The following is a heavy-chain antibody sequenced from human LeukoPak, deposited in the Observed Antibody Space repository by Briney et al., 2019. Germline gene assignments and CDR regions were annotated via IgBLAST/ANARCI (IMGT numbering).Heavy chain of an antibody. Sequence: SETLSLTCTVSGGSISSCYWSWIRQPPGKGLEWIGYIYYSGSTNYNPSLKSRVTISVDTSKNQFSLRLSSVTAADTAVYYCARQSCSGGSCYPRPYWYFDLWGRGTLVTVSS. CDR1: GGSISSCY. J-gene: IGHJ2*01. D-gene: IGHD2-15*01. CDR3: ARQSCSGGSCYPRPYWYFDL. V-gene: IGHV4-59*08. CDR2: IYYSGST.